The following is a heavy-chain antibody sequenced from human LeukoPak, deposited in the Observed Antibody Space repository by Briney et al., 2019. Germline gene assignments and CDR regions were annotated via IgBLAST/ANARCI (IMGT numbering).Heavy chain of an antibody. CDR1: GVTLSSYV. D-gene: IGHD2-15*01. CDR3: VVPYCSGGSCYSLAGQYYYYYYMDV. V-gene: IGHV1-69*06. J-gene: IGHJ6*03. Sequence: ASVKVSCKASGVTLSSYVISWVRPAPGQGLDWMGWVIPIFVTANYAQTFSGRVTITADKSASTAYMELSSLRSEDTAVYYCVVPYCSGGSCYSLAGQYYYYYYMDVWGKGTTVTVSS. CDR2: VIPIFVTA.